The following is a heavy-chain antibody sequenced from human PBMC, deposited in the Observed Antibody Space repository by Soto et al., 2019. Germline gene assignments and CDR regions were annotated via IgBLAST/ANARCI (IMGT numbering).Heavy chain of an antibody. Sequence: GESLKISCRTSGYKFTSYWIAWVRQMPGKGLEWMGIIFPSDSDTRYSPSFQGQVTISADRSTSTVFLQWASLKASDTAVYFCARKDKSGYFNWFDPWGQGTLVTAPQ. CDR1: GYKFTSYW. CDR2: IFPSDSDT. V-gene: IGHV5-51*01. D-gene: IGHD3-22*01. CDR3: ARKDKSGYFNWFDP. J-gene: IGHJ5*02.